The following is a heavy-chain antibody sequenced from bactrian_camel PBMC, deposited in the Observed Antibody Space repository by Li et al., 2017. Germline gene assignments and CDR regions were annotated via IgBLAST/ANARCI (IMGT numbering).Heavy chain of an antibody. Sequence: VQLVESGGGLVQPGGSLRLSCEATTYSHRPYCMGWFRQAPGRDREGVAGIDKGDITNYAGFVKGRFTISRDNAKNTLYLQLNSLIREDSAMYYCTRETHWVGYHEFAEYWGQGTQVTVS. CDR3: TRETHWVGYHEFAEY. J-gene: IGHJ4*01. CDR1: TYSHRPYC. CDR2: IDKGDIT. D-gene: IGHD5*01. V-gene: IGHV3S1*01.